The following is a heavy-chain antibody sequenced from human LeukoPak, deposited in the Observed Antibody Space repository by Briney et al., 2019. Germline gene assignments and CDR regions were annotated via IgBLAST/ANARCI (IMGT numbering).Heavy chain of an antibody. J-gene: IGHJ6*03. CDR1: GFTFSDYY. V-gene: IGHV3-11*01. Sequence: GGSLRLSCAASGFTFSDYYMSWIRQAPGKGLEWVSYISSSGSTIYYADSVKGRFTTSRDNTKNSLYLQMNSLRAEDTAVYYCARVAYYYYYYMDVWGKGTTVTVSS. D-gene: IGHD2-15*01. CDR2: ISSSGSTI. CDR3: ARVAYYYYYYMDV.